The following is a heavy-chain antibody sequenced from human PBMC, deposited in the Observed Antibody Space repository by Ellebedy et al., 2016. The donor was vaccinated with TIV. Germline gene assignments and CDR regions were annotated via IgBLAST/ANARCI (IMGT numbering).Heavy chain of an antibody. J-gene: IGHJ6*02. CDR1: GFTFSSYS. CDR2: ISSTSITI. CDR3: AKDLHGMDV. Sequence: GGSLRLXXAASGFTFSSYSMNWVRQAPGKGLEWVSYISSTSITIYYADSVKGRFTISRDNAKNSLYLQMNSLRDEDTAVYYCAKDLHGMDVWGQGTTVTVSS. V-gene: IGHV3-48*02.